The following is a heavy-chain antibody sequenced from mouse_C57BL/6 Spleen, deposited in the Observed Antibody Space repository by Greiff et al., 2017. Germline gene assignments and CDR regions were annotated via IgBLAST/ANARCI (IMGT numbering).Heavy chain of an antibody. CDR1: GYTFPSYG. CDR3: ARIMDY. CDR2: LYPRSGNT. Sequence: VQLQQSGAELARPGASVKLSCKASGYTFPSYGISWVKQSTGPGLEWIGELYPRSGNTYYNEKFKGKATLTADKSSSTAYMELRSLTSEDSAVYFCARIMDYWGQGTAVTVSS. V-gene: IGHV1-81*01. J-gene: IGHJ4*01.